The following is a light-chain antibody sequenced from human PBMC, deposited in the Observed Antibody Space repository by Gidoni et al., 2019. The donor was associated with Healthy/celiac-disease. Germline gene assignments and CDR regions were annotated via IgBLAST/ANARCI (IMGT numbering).Light chain of an antibody. V-gene: IGKV3-11*01. Sequence: DIVLTQSPATLSLSPGERATLSCRASQSVSSYLAWYQQKPGQAPRLLIYDASNRATGIPARFSGSGSGTDFPLTISSLEPEDFAVYYCQQRSNWPRYTFGQGTKLEIK. CDR1: QSVSSY. CDR2: DAS. CDR3: QQRSNWPRYT. J-gene: IGKJ2*01.